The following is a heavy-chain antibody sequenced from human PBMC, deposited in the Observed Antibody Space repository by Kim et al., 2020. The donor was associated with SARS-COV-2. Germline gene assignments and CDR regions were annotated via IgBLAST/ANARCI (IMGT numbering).Heavy chain of an antibody. CDR2: INTNTGDP. D-gene: IGHD3-10*01. V-gene: IGHV7-4-1*01. J-gene: IGHJ5*02. CDR1: GYTFTKYA. CDR3: VRDDYAGSPTNNWFDP. Sequence: ASVKVSCKASGYTFTKYAINWARQAPGQGLEWMGWINTNTGDPTYAQGFTGRFVFSSDTSVSTAYLQIDSLKAEDTAMYYCVRDDYAGSPTNNWFDPWGQ.